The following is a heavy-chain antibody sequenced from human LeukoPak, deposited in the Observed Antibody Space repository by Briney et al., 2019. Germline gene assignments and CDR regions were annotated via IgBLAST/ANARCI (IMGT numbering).Heavy chain of an antibody. Sequence: ASVKVSCKASGYTFTSYGISWVRQAPGQGLERMGWISAYNGNTNYAQKLQGRVTMTTDTSTSTAYMELRSLRSDDTAVYYCARVHCSSTSCYGLDPWGQGTLVTVSS. CDR1: GYTFTSYG. CDR3: ARVHCSSTSCYGLDP. J-gene: IGHJ5*02. CDR2: ISAYNGNT. D-gene: IGHD2-2*01. V-gene: IGHV1-18*01.